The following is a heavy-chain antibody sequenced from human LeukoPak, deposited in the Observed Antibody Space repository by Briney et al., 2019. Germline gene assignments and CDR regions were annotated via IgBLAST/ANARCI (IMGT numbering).Heavy chain of an antibody. D-gene: IGHD3-10*01. CDR2: IYYSGST. CDR1: GGSISSSSYY. Sequence: KPSETLSLTCTVSGGSISSSSYYWGWIRQPPGKGLEWIGSIYYSGSTYYNPSLKSRVTISVDTSKNQFSLKLSSVTAADTAVYYCASTRLTMVRGVIERYYYYYMDVWGKGTTVTISS. J-gene: IGHJ6*03. CDR3: ASTRLTMVRGVIERYYYYYMDV. V-gene: IGHV4-39*01.